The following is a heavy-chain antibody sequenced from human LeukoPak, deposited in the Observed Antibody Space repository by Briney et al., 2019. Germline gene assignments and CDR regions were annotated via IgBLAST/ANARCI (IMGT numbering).Heavy chain of an antibody. J-gene: IGHJ4*02. D-gene: IGHD5-12*01. CDR2: INPNSGGT. Sequence: GASVKVSCKASGCTFTGYYMHWVRQAPGQGLEWMGWINPNSGGTNYAQKFQGRVTMTRDTSISTAYMELSRLRSDDTAVYYCARDRYQWLRLLDYWGQGTLVTVSS. CDR3: ARDRYQWLRLLDY. CDR1: GCTFTGYY. V-gene: IGHV1-2*02.